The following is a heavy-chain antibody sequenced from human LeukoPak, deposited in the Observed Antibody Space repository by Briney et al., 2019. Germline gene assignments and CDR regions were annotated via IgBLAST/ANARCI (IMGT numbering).Heavy chain of an antibody. D-gene: IGHD6-19*01. CDR3: AGGTTTGRVAGMDY. CDR1: GGTFSSYA. J-gene: IGHJ4*02. Sequence: ASVKVSCKASGGTFSSYAISWVRQAPGQGLEWMGGIIPIFGTANYAQKFQGRVTITADESTSTAYMELSSLRSEDTAVYYCAGGTTTGRVAGMDYWGQGTLVTVSS. CDR2: IIPIFGTA. V-gene: IGHV1-69*13.